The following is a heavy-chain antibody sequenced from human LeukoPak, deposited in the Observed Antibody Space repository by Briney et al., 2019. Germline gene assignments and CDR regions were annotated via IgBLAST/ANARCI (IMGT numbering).Heavy chain of an antibody. CDR3: SRENGAFSPFGY. CDR1: GGSISNTNW. V-gene: IGHV4-4*02. Sequence: PSGTLSLTCGISGGSISNTNWWSWVRQPPGQGLEWIGEISLTGLTHYNPSLESRVTVSLDKSKNQLSLNLTSVTAADTAVYYCSRENGAFSPFGYWGQGTLVTVLS. D-gene: IGHD2-8*01. J-gene: IGHJ4*02. CDR2: ISLTGLT.